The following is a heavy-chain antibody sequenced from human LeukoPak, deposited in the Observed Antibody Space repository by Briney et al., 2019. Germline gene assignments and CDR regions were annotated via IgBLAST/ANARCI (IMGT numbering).Heavy chain of an antibody. CDR2: IYHSGST. V-gene: IGHV4-4*02. CDR3: ARALGGTFWFDP. CDR1: GGSISSSYW. D-gene: IGHD2/OR15-2a*01. J-gene: IGHJ5*02. Sequence: SGTLSLTCGVSGGSISSSYWWSWVRQPPGKGLEWIGEIYHSGSTNYNPSLKSRVTISMDKSKNQFSLNLSSVTAADTAVYFCARALGGTFWFDPWGQGALVTVSS.